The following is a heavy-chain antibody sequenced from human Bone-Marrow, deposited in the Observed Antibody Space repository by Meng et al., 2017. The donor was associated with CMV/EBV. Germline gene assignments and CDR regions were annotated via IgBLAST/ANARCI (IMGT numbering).Heavy chain of an antibody. Sequence: SVKVSCKASGFTFTSSAVQWVRQARGQRLEWIGWIVVGSGNTNYAQKFQERVTITRDMSTSTAYMELSSLRSDDTAVYYCARRIGGSFHYGMDVWGQGTTVTVSS. CDR1: GFTFTSSA. CDR2: IVVGSGNT. D-gene: IGHD1-26*01. J-gene: IGHJ6*02. CDR3: ARRIGGSFHYGMDV. V-gene: IGHV1-58*01.